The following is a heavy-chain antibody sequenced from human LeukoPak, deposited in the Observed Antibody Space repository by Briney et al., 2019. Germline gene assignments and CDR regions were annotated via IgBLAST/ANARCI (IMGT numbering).Heavy chain of an antibody. D-gene: IGHD5-12*01. V-gene: IGHV4-59*08. Sequence: SETLSLTCTVSGGSISSYYWSWIRQPPGKGLEWIAYIYYIGSTDYNPSLKSRVTISVDTSKNQFSLKLSSVTAADTAVYYCARHDIVSRAFDIWGQGTMVTVSS. J-gene: IGHJ3*02. CDR3: ARHDIVSRAFDI. CDR2: IYYIGST. CDR1: GGSISSYY.